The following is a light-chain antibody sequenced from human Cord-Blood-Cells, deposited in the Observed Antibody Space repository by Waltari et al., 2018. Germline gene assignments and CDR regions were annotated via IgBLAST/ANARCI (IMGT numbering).Light chain of an antibody. V-gene: IGLV2-18*02. J-gene: IGLJ2*01. CDR3: SSYTSSSTLV. CDR2: SVS. Sequence: QSALTQPPSVSGSPGQSVTISCTGTSRDVGSYKRFSWYQQPPDTAPKVMSYSVSNRPPGVPDRFAASKSGNTASLTISGLQAEDEADYYCSSYTSSSTLVFGGGTKLTVL. CDR1: SRDVGSYKR.